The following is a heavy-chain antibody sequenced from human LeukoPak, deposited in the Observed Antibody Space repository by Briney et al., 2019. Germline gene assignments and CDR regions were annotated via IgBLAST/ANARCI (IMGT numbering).Heavy chain of an antibody. CDR3: AKDPDCTSGICYTFFDY. CDR2: IRSDGLTK. D-gene: IGHD2-8*01. CDR1: GFTFSSYA. Sequence: PGGSLRLSCTASGFTFSSYAMHWVRQAPGKGLEWVAFIRSDGLTKYADSVKGRFTISRNNSKNTLYLQMNSLRAEDTAVYYCAKDPDCTSGICYTFFDYWGQGTLVTVSS. J-gene: IGHJ4*02. V-gene: IGHV3-30*02.